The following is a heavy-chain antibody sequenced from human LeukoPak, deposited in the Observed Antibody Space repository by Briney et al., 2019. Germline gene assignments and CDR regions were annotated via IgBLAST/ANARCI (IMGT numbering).Heavy chain of an antibody. Sequence: ASVKVSCKASGGTFSSYAISWVRQAPGQGPEWMGWISGYNDDTIYAQKLQGRVTMTTDTSTTTAYMELRSLRSDDTAVYYCARGESSGWSFDFDYWGQGTLVTVSS. D-gene: IGHD6-19*01. CDR3: ARGESSGWSFDFDY. J-gene: IGHJ4*02. CDR2: ISGYNDDT. CDR1: GGTFSSYA. V-gene: IGHV1-18*01.